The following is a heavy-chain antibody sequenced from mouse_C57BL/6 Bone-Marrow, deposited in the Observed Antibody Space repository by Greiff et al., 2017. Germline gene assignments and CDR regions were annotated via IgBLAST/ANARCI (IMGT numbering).Heavy chain of an antibody. CDR1: GYTFTSYW. Sequence: VQLQESGAELAKPGASVKLSCKASGYTFTSYWMHWVKQRPGQGLEWIGYINPSSGDTKYNQKFKDKATLTADKSSSTAYMQLSSLTYEDAAVXYCARGGYDYDPFAYWGKGTLVTVSA. J-gene: IGHJ3*01. CDR2: INPSSGDT. CDR3: ARGGYDYDPFAY. V-gene: IGHV1-7*01. D-gene: IGHD2-4*01.